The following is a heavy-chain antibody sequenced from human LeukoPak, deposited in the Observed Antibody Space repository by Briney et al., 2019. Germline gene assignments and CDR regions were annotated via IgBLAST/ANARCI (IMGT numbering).Heavy chain of an antibody. D-gene: IGHD1-26*01. CDR3: ATDGGSGSFYRYFRN. Sequence: GGSLRLSCAASGFTFSDYYMSWIRQAPGKGLEWVSYISNSGSTIYYADSVKGRFTISRDNAKNSLYLQMNSLRVEDTAMYYCATDGGSGSFYRYFRNWGQGTLVTVSS. CDR1: GFTFSDYY. V-gene: IGHV3-11*04. J-gene: IGHJ1*01. CDR2: ISNSGSTI.